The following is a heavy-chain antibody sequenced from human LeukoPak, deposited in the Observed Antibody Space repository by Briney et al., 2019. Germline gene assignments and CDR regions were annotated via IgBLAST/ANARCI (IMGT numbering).Heavy chain of an antibody. Sequence: PGGSLRLSCAASGFTFSTYAMTWLRQAPGKGLEWVANIKQDGSEKYYVDSVKGRFTISRDNAKNSLYLQMNSLRAEDTAVYYCARDRLWFGELPLTYGMDVWGQGTTVTVSS. V-gene: IGHV3-7*01. CDR3: ARDRLWFGELPLTYGMDV. J-gene: IGHJ6*02. CDR2: IKQDGSEK. CDR1: GFTFSTYA. D-gene: IGHD3-10*01.